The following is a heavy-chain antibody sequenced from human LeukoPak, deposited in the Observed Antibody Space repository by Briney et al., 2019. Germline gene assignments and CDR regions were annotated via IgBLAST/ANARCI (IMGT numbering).Heavy chain of an antibody. D-gene: IGHD6-19*01. CDR2: INAGNGNT. Sequence: GASVKVSCKASGYTFTSYAMHWVRQAPGQRLEWMGWINAGNGNTKYSQKFQGRVTITRDTSASTAYMELSSLRSEDTAVYYCARGYSSGWFTDSDYWGQGTLVTVSS. CDR1: GYTFTSYA. CDR3: ARGYSSGWFTDSDY. J-gene: IGHJ4*02. V-gene: IGHV1-3*01.